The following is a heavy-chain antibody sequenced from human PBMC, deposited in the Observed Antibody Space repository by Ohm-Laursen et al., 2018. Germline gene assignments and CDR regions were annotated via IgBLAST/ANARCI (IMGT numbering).Heavy chain of an antibody. D-gene: IGHD5-12*01. CDR3: AKDRGYSGYDPLDF. J-gene: IGHJ4*02. CDR2: VSGSGCST. Sequence: SLRLSCAASGLTFSSYAMSWVRQAPGKGLEWVSAVSGSGCSTYYADSVKGRFTISRDNSKNTLYLQMNSLRAEDTAVYYCAKDRGYSGYDPLDFWGQGTQVTVSS. CDR1: GLTFSSYA. V-gene: IGHV3-23*01.